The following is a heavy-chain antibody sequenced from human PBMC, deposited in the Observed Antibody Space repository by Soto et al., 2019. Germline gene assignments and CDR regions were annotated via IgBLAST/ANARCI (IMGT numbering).Heavy chain of an antibody. V-gene: IGHV4-31*03. CDR3: ARSIYCSGGSCYWGWFDP. Sequence: PSETLSLTCTVSGGSISSGGYYWSWIRQHPGKGLEWIGYIYYSGSTYYNPSLKSRVTISVDTSKNQFSLKLSSVTAADTAVYSCARSIYCSGGSCYWGWFDPWGQGTLVTVSS. D-gene: IGHD2-15*01. J-gene: IGHJ5*02. CDR2: IYYSGST. CDR1: GGSISSGGYY.